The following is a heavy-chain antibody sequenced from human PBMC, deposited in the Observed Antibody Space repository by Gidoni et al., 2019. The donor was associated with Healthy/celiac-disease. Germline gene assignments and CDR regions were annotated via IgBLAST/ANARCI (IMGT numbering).Heavy chain of an antibody. CDR2: IYSGGST. V-gene: IGHV3-66*01. J-gene: IGHJ4*02. CDR3: ARDRLEYSSFHRSGRYFDY. Sequence: EVQLVESGGGLVEPGGSLRLSCAASGFTVSNNYMSWVRQAPGKGLEWVSLIYSGGSTYYADSVKGRVTVASDNSKNTVYLQMNSLRVEDTAVYYGARDRLEYSSFHRSGRYFDYWGQGILVTVSA. D-gene: IGHD6-6*01. CDR1: GFTVSNNY.